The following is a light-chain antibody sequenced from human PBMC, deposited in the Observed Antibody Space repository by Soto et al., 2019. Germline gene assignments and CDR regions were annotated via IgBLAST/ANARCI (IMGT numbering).Light chain of an antibody. CDR3: SAWDDSLNGRVV. V-gene: IGLV1-44*01. CDR2: SND. CDR1: SSNIGSNT. J-gene: IGLJ2*01. Sequence: QSVLTQPPSASGTPGQRVTISCCGSSSNIGSNTVTWYQQLPGTAPKLLIYSNDQRPSGVADRFSGSKSGTSASLAVNGLQSDDEADYYCSAWDDSLNGRVVFGGGTKLTVL.